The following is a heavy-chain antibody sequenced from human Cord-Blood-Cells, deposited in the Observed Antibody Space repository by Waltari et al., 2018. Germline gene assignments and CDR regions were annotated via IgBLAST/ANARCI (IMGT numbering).Heavy chain of an antibody. CDR3: ARGYDSSGYYFDY. Sequence: QVQLQQWGAGLLKPSETLSLTCAAYGGSFSGYYWTCIRQPPGKGLEWIGEINHSGSTNYNPSLKSRVTISVDTSKNQFSLKLSSVTAADTAVYYCARGYDSSGYYFDYWGQGTLVTVSS. D-gene: IGHD3-22*01. J-gene: IGHJ4*02. CDR1: GGSFSGYY. CDR2: INHSGST. V-gene: IGHV4-34*01.